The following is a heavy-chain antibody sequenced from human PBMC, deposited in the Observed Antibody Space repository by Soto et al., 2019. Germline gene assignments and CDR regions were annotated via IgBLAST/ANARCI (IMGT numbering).Heavy chain of an antibody. V-gene: IGHV4-31*03. CDR2: IYYSGST. CDR3: ARVNVLRFLEWPRGMDV. Sequence: SETLSLTCTVSGGSISSGGYYWSWIRQHPGKGLEWIGYIYYSGSTYYNPSLKSRVTISVDTSKNQFSLKLSSVTAADTAVYYCARVNVLRFLEWPRGMDVWGQGTTVTVSS. D-gene: IGHD3-3*01. J-gene: IGHJ6*02. CDR1: GGSISSGGYY.